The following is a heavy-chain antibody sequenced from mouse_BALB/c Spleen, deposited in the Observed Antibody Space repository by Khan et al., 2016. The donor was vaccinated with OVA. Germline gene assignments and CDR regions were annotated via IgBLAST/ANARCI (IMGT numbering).Heavy chain of an antibody. CDR2: INSDGYYI. D-gene: IGHD4-1*01. CDR1: GFTFSAYG. CDR3: ASHLTGSFAY. J-gene: IGHJ3*01. V-gene: IGHV5-6*01. Sequence: EVQLLESGGDLVRPGGSLKLSCAASGFTFSAYGMSWVRQSPDKRLEWVATINSDGYYIYYPDSLKGRFIISRDNAKNTLYLQMRSLKSEDTAMYYCASHLTGSFAYWGQGTLVTVSA.